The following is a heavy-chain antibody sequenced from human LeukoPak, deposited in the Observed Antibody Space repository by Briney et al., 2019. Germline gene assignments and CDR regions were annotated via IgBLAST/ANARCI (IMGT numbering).Heavy chain of an antibody. V-gene: IGHV3-33*01. J-gene: IGHJ4*02. CDR1: GFTFSSYG. CDR2: IWYDGSNK. CDR3: AREGDGYNFDY. Sequence: PGGSLRLSCAASGFTFSSYGMHWVRQAPGKGLEWVAVIWYDGSNKYYADSVKGRFTISRDNSKNTLYLQMNSLRAEGTAVYYCAREGDGYNFDYWGQGTLVTVSS. D-gene: IGHD5-24*01.